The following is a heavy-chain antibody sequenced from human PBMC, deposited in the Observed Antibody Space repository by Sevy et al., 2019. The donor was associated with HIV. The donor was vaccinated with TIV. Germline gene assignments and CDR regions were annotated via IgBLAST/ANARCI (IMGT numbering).Heavy chain of an antibody. CDR1: GGTFSSYA. J-gene: IGHJ6*03. CDR3: ARSGVGPYYYYYMDV. CDR2: IIPILGIA. Sequence: ASVKVSCKASGGTFSSYAISWVRQAPGQGLEWMGGIIPILGIANYAQKFQGRVTITADKSTSTAYMELSSLRSEDTAVYYCARSGVGPYYYYYMDVLGKGTTVTVSS. V-gene: IGHV1-69*10. D-gene: IGHD3-10*01.